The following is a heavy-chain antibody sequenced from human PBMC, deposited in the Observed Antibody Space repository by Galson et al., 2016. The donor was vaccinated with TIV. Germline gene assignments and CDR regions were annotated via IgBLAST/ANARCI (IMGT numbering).Heavy chain of an antibody. J-gene: IGHJ4*02. V-gene: IGHV3-23*01. Sequence: SLRLSCAASGLTFSSHAMSWVRQAPGKGLEWVSAISVSGGSTYYADAVKGRFTIARDNSKNTLYLQMNSLRAEDTGVYYCEKDTSSAYSGYGYFDYWGQGTLVTVSS. D-gene: IGHD5-12*01. CDR2: ISVSGGST. CDR3: EKDTSSAYSGYGYFDY. CDR1: GLTFSSHA.